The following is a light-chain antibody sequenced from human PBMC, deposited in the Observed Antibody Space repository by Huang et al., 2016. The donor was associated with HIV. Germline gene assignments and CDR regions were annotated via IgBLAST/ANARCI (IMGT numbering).Light chain of an antibody. J-gene: IGKJ4*01. CDR2: GAS. CDR1: QSVRSY. CDR3: QQRSAWPLT. Sequence: EIVLTQSPATLSLSPGERATLSCRASQSVRSYLAWYQQKPGQAPRLLIYGASNRATGIPARFSGSGSGTDFTLTISNLQSEDFAVYYCQQRSAWPLTFGGGTKVEI. V-gene: IGKV3-11*01.